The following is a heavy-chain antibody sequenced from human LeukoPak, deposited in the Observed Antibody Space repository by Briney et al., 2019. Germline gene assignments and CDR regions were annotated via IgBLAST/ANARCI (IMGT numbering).Heavy chain of an antibody. CDR3: ARDRYYYDTSGFLFPH. CDR2: ISDNGDRT. D-gene: IGHD3-22*01. J-gene: IGHJ1*01. Sequence: GGSLRLSCGASGFTFSMYAMTWFRQAPGKGLEWVSAISDNGDRTYYADSVKGRFTISRDNSRNTLYLQMNSLRAEDTAVYYCARDRYYYDTSGFLFPHWGQGTLVTISS. CDR1: GFTFSMYA. V-gene: IGHV3-23*01.